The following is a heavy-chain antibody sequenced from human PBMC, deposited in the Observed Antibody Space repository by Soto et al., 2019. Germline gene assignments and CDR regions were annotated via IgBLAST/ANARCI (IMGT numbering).Heavy chain of an antibody. CDR3: ARDYYSSNWENGYYYYAMAV. CDR2: ISSSSSYI. J-gene: IGHJ6*02. CDR1: GFTFSSYC. Sequence: GGSLRLSCAASGFTFSSYCMNWVRQAPGKGLEWVSSISSSSSYIYYADSVRGRFTISRDNAKNSLYLQMNSLRAEDTAVYYCARDYYSSNWENGYYYYAMAVWGQGTTVTVSS. D-gene: IGHD6-13*01. V-gene: IGHV3-21*01.